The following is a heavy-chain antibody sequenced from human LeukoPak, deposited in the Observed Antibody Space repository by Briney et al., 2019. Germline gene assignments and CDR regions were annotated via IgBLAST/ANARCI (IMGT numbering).Heavy chain of an antibody. CDR2: IKQDGSEK. V-gene: IGHV3-7*01. CDR3: AREHPAYDSSGYAFDI. J-gene: IGHJ3*02. D-gene: IGHD3-22*01. CDR1: GFTFSSYW. Sequence: GGSLRLSCAASGFTFSSYWMSWVRQAPGKGLEWVANIKQDGSEKYYVDSVKVRFTISRDNAKNSLYLQMNSLRAEDTAVYYCAREHPAYDSSGYAFDIWGQGTMVTVSS.